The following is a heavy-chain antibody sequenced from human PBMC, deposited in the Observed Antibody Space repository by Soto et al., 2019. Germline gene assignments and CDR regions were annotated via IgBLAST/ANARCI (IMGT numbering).Heavy chain of an antibody. CDR1: GGPISSDQW. V-gene: IGHV4-4*02. D-gene: IGHD3-10*01. Sequence: QVQLQESGPGLVKPSGTLSLTCAVSGGPISSDQWWTWVRQPPGKGLQWIGDIRRTKGTNYDPSLMSRVTISADNSKSQFSLKLTSVTAADTAMYYCATRYFGDCHWGQGILVTVSS. J-gene: IGHJ4*02. CDR3: ATRYFGDCH. CDR2: IRRTKGT.